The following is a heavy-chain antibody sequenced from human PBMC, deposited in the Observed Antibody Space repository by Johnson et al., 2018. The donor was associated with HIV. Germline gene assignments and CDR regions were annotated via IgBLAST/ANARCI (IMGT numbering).Heavy chain of an antibody. Sequence: VQLVESGGGLVQPGGSLRLSCAASGFTFDDYAMHWVRQAPGKGLEWVSGISWNSGSIGYADSVTGRFTISRDNSKNTLYLQMNSLRAEDTAVYYCAKDQWYNWNYVSPDAFDIWGQGTMVTVSS. V-gene: IGHV3-9*01. CDR3: AKDQWYNWNYVSPDAFDI. CDR2: ISWNSGSI. D-gene: IGHD1-7*01. CDR1: GFTFDDYA. J-gene: IGHJ3*02.